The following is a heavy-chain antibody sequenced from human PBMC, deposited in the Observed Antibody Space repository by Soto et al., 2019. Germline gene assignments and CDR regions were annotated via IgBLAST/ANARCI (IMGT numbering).Heavy chain of an antibody. CDR1: GGSFGEHY. V-gene: IGHV4-34*01. CDR3: ARQYITILGVVGPFDY. J-gene: IGHJ4*02. D-gene: IGHD3-3*01. Sequence: SETLSLTCALYGGSFGEHYWSWISQPPGKGLEWIGEINQSGNTNYNPALKSRVTVSVDTTKNQLSLKMNSMTAADTATYYCARQYITILGVVGPFDYWGQGSLVTVSS. CDR2: INQSGNT.